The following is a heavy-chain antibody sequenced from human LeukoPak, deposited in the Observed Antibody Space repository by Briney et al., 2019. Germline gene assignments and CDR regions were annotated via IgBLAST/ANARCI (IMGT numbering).Heavy chain of an antibody. V-gene: IGHV4-4*07. D-gene: IGHD6-13*01. CDR1: GGSISSYY. CDR2: IYSSGST. CDR3: ASTPGSSSWSTYWYFDL. J-gene: IGHJ2*01. Sequence: SETLSLTCTVSGGSISSYYWSWIRQAAGKGLEWIGRIYSSGSTNYNPSLKSRVTMSVDTSKNQFSLRLTSVTATDTAVYYCASTPGSSSWSTYWYFDLWGRGTLVTVS.